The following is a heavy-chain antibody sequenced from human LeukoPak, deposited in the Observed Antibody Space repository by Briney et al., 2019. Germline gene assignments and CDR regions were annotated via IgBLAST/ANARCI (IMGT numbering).Heavy chain of an antibody. CDR2: ISAYNGNT. Sequence: GASVKVSCKASGYTFTSYGISWVRQAPGQGLEWMGWISAYNGNTNYAQKLQGRVTMTTDTSTSTAYMELRSLRSDDTAVYYCARALYSSGWFPIPYYFDYWGQGTLVTVSS. D-gene: IGHD6-19*01. V-gene: IGHV1-18*01. J-gene: IGHJ4*02. CDR3: ARALYSSGWFPIPYYFDY. CDR1: GYTFTSYG.